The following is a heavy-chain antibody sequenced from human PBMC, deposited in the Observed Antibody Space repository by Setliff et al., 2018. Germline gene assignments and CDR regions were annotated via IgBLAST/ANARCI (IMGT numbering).Heavy chain of an antibody. CDR1: GGSFSGYY. Sequence: PSETLSLTCAVYGGSFSGYYWSWIRQPPGKGLEWIGHIYTSGSTNYNPSLKSRVTISVDTSKNQFSLKLGSVTAADTAVYYCAKNGFGVVALGVNNWFDPWGQGTLVTVSS. D-gene: IGHD3-10*01. CDR2: IYTSGST. V-gene: IGHV4-59*01. CDR3: AKNGFGVVALGVNNWFDP. J-gene: IGHJ5*02.